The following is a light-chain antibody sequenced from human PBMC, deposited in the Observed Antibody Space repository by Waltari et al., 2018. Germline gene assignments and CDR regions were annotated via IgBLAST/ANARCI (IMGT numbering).Light chain of an antibody. J-gene: IGKJ1*01. CDR2: DAS. CDR1: QDISIY. CDR3: HQYYLTPWT. Sequence: DIQMTQSPSSLSASVGDRVTITCQASQDISIYLNWYQQKPGKAPKLLIYDASNFETGVPSRFSGSGSGTDFTFTISSLQPEDAAVYFCHQYYLTPWTFGQGTKLEIK. V-gene: IGKV1-33*01.